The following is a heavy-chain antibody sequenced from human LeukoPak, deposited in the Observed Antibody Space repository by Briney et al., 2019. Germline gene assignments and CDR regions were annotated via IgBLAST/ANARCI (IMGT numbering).Heavy chain of an antibody. Sequence: SQTLSLTCAVYGGSVSGYYWSWIRQPAGKGLEWIGEINHSGSTNYNPSLKSRVTISVDTSKNQFSLKLSSVTAADTAVYYCARGRGYNWNYFDYWGQGTLVTVSS. CDR2: INHSGST. CDR3: ARGRGYNWNYFDY. J-gene: IGHJ4*02. V-gene: IGHV4-34*01. CDR1: GGSVSGYY. D-gene: IGHD1-20*01.